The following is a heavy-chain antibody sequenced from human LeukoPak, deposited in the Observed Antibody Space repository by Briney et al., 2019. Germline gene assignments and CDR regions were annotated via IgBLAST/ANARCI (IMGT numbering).Heavy chain of an antibody. D-gene: IGHD1-7*01. CDR1: GFXFSSYA. J-gene: IGHJ4*02. Sequence: GGSLRLSCEASGFXFSSYAISWVRQAPGKGLEWVSSISGSGGSTYYADSVKGRFTISRDNSKNTLYLQMNSLRGEDTAVYYCAKDREGTIADYFDYWGQGTLVTVSS. CDR3: AKDREGTIADYFDY. V-gene: IGHV3-23*01. CDR2: ISGSGGST.